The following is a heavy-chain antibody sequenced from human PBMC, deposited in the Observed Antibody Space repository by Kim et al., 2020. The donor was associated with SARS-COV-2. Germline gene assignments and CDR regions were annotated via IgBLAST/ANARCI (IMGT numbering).Heavy chain of an antibody. J-gene: IGHJ4*02. CDR2: T. V-gene: IGHV3-23*01. CDR3: ARQGGSTWFDY. D-gene: IGHD6-13*01. Sequence: TNYADSVKGRFTISRDNSKNTLYVQMNSLRAEDTAVYYCARQGGSTWFDYWGQGTLVTVSS.